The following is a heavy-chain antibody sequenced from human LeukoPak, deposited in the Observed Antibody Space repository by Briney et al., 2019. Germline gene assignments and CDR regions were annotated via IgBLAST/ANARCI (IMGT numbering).Heavy chain of an antibody. CDR3: GRALGSPLDY. CDR2: IDPDGTTT. CDR1: GFTLRNYW. D-gene: IGHD1-26*01. Sequence: GGSLRLSCEASGFTLRNYWMHWVRQVPGEGLVWVSRIDPDGTTTNYADSVKGRFTISRDNAKNTLYLQMNSLRVEDTAVYYCGRALGSPLDYWGQGTLVTVSS. J-gene: IGHJ4*02. V-gene: IGHV3-74*01.